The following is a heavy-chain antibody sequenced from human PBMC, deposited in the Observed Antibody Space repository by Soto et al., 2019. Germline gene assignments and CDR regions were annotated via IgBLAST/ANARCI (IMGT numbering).Heavy chain of an antibody. V-gene: IGHV3-48*01. Sequence: GSLRLSCAASGFTFSSYSMNWVRQAPGKGLEWVSYISSSSSTIYYADSVKGRFTISRDNAKNSLYLQMNSLRAEDTAVYYCARAILTGYYRVPWFDPWGQGTLVTVSS. CDR3: ARAILTGYYRVPWFDP. CDR1: GFTFSSYS. D-gene: IGHD3-9*01. CDR2: ISSSSSTI. J-gene: IGHJ5*02.